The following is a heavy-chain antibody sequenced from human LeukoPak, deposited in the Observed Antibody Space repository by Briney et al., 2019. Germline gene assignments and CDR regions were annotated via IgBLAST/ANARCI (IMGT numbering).Heavy chain of an antibody. D-gene: IGHD5-18*01. CDR2: IYSGGST. J-gene: IGHJ4*02. CDR3: ARDGVYSYEDCDY. CDR1: GFTVSSNY. Sequence: GGSLRLSCAASGFTVSSNYMSWVRQAPGKGLEWVSVIYSGGSTYYADTVKGRFTISRDNSKNTLYLQMNSLRAEDTAVYYCARDGVYSYEDCDYWGQGTLVTVSS. V-gene: IGHV3-66*01.